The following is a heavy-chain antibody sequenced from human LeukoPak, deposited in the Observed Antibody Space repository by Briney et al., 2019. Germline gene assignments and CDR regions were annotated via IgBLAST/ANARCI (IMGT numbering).Heavy chain of an antibody. D-gene: IGHD3-16*02. J-gene: IGHJ5*02. CDR3: ARYTYRVGPEGP. CDR2: ISTYNGNT. V-gene: IGHV1-18*01. Sequence: APVKVSCKASGYTFTNYGISWVRQAPGQGLEWMGWISTYNGNTNYAQKLQGRVTMTTDTSTSTAYMELRSLRSDDTAVYYCARYTYRVGPEGPWGQGTLVTVSS. CDR1: GYTFTNYG.